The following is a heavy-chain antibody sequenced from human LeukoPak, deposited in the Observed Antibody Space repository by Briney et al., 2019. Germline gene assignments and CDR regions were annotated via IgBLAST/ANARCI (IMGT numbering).Heavy chain of an antibody. CDR2: IKQDGSEK. CDR1: GFTFSSYW. CDR3: ARGDGVDTAMVSYFDY. V-gene: IGHV3-7*01. Sequence: GGSLRLSCAASGFTFSSYWMSWVRQAPWKGLEWVANIKQDGSEKYYVDSVKGRFTISRDNAKNSLYLQMNSLRAEDTAVYYCARGDGVDTAMVSYFDYWGQGTLVTVSS. J-gene: IGHJ4*02. D-gene: IGHD5-18*01.